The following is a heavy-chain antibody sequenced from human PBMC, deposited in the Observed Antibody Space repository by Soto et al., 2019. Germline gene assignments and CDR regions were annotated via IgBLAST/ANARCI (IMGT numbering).Heavy chain of an antibody. Sequence: EVQLVESGGGLVQPGGSLRLSCAASGFTFSSYWMSWVRQAPGKGLEWVANIKQDGSEKYYVDSVKGRFTISRDNAKNPLYLQMNSQRAEDTAVYYCAREAPSIVATISGHFSYYGMDVWGQGTTVTVSS. CDR1: GFTFSSYW. V-gene: IGHV3-7*03. J-gene: IGHJ6*02. CDR2: IKQDGSEK. CDR3: AREAPSIVATISGHFSYYGMDV. D-gene: IGHD5-12*01.